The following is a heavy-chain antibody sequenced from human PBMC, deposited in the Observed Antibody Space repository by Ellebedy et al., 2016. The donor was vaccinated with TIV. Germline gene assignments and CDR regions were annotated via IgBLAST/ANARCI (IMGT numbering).Heavy chain of an antibody. CDR2: ISGNGGTT. CDR3: VKGLGFTSGWFPYFDF. J-gene: IGHJ4*02. Sequence: GESLKISCSASGFTFSTYAMHWVRQAPGKGLEYVSVISGNGGTTYFADSVQGRFTISIDNSKNTLYLQMRSLRSEDKAVYYCVKGLGFTSGWFPYFDFWGQGTLVTVSS. CDR1: GFTFSTYA. D-gene: IGHD6-19*01. V-gene: IGHV3-64D*06.